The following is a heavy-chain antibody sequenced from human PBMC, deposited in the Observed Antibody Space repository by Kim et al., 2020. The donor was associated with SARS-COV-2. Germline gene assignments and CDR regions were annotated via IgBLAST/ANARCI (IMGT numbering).Heavy chain of an antibody. CDR1: GDSISNTGYF. D-gene: IGHD6-13*01. J-gene: IGHJ2*01. Sequence: SETLSLTCIVSGDSISNTGYFWGWIRQPPGKGLEWIGTMYYSGSTYYNPSLKSRVTMSLDTSKNQFSLRLSSVTASDTAFYYCATYTRPRIVAAGSWYFDLWGRGTLVTVSS. CDR3: ATYTRPRIVAAGSWYFDL. V-gene: IGHV4-39*01. CDR2: MYYSGST.